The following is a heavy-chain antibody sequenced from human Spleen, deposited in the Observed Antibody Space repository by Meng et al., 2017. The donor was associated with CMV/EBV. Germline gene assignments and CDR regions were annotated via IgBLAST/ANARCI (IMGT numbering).Heavy chain of an antibody. D-gene: IGHD2-2*01. CDR3: AREWGYQILIDAFDI. J-gene: IGHJ3*02. V-gene: IGHV3-48*03. Sequence: GGSLRLSCAASAFTFSSYDMNWVRQAPGKGLDWVSYISSSGSSISYADPVKGRFTISRDNSNNLVYLHMSSLRADDTAIYYCAREWGYQILIDAFDIWGQGTMVTVSS. CDR2: ISSSGSSI. CDR1: AFTFSSYD.